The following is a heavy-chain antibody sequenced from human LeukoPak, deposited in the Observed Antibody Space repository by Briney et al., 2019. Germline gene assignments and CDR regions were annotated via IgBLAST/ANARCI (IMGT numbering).Heavy chain of an antibody. V-gene: IGHV3-49*04. CDR3: LGYCSSTSCDAQDY. D-gene: IGHD2-2*01. Sequence: GGSLRLSCIASGFTFGDYAMNWVRQAPGQGLEWVGFIRTKAYGGITEYAASVKGRFTISRDDSESIAYLQMNSLKTEDTAMYYCLGYCSSTSCDAQDYWGQGTQVTVSS. CDR1: GFTFGDYA. J-gene: IGHJ4*02. CDR2: IRTKAYGGIT.